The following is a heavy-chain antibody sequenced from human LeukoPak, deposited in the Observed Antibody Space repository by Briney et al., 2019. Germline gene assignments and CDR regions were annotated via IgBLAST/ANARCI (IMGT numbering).Heavy chain of an antibody. CDR1: GFTFDDYA. J-gene: IGHJ5*02. CDR3: AKESTIFGVVPYEAAAGFDP. Sequence: GGSLRLSCAASGFTFDDYAMHWVRQAPGKGLEWDSLISGDGGSTYYADSVKGRFTISRDNSKNSLYLQMNSLRTEDTALYYCAKESTIFGVVPYEAAAGFDPWGQGTLVTVSS. D-gene: IGHD3-3*01. CDR2: ISGDGGST. V-gene: IGHV3-43*02.